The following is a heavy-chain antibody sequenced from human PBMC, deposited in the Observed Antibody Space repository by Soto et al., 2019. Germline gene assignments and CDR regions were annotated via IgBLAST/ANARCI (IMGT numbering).Heavy chain of an antibody. Sequence: ASVKVSCKASGVTFSSYAIRWVRQAPGQGLEWMGGIIPIFGTANYAQKFQGRVTITADESTSTAYMELSSLRSEDTAVYYCARARLKARDAFDIWGQGTMVTVSS. D-gene: IGHD5-12*01. CDR1: GVTFSSYA. CDR2: IIPIFGTA. V-gene: IGHV1-69*13. J-gene: IGHJ3*02. CDR3: ARARLKARDAFDI.